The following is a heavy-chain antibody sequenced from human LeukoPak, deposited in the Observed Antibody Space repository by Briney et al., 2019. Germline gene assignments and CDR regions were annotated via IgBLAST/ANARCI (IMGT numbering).Heavy chain of an antibody. Sequence: PSETLSLTCSVSGESIKSTSNYWAWVRQPPGKGLEWRGHIYYSSNIYYNSSLKSRVTITDDTSKNPVSLSLRSVTAADTALYFCVRRVAGTFHIDKWGEGSLVSVSS. D-gene: IGHD6-19*01. CDR2: IYYSSNI. CDR1: GESIKSTSNY. J-gene: IGHJ4*02. V-gene: IGHV4-39*01. CDR3: VRRVAGTFHIDK.